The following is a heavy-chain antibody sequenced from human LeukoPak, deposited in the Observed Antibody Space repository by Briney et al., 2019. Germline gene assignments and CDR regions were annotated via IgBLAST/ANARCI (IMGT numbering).Heavy chain of an antibody. D-gene: IGHD3-9*01. CDR2: ISGSGTTI. V-gene: IGHV3-48*03. CDR3: ARAPDYDILTGTTPHYYYYMDV. CDR1: GLTFSSYE. Sequence: PGGSLSPSCAASGLTFSSYEMNWVRQAPGKGLEWASYISGSGTTIYYADSVKGRFTISRDNAKNMLYLQMNSLRAEDTAVYYCARAPDYDILTGTTPHYYYYMDVWGKGTTVTISS. J-gene: IGHJ6*03.